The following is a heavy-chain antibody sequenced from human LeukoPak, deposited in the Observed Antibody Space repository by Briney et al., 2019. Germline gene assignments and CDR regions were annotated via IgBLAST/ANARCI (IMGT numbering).Heavy chain of an antibody. CDR2: ISAYNGNT. CDR3: ARDGGYCSSTSCLYYYYGMDV. V-gene: IGHV1-18*01. Sequence: GASVNVSCKASGYTFTSYGISWVRQAPGQGLEWMGWISAYNGNTNYAQKLQGRVTMTTDTSTSTAYMELRSLRSDDTAVYYCARDGGYCSSTSCLYYYYGMDVWGQGTTVTVSS. CDR1: GYTFTSYG. D-gene: IGHD2-2*03. J-gene: IGHJ6*02.